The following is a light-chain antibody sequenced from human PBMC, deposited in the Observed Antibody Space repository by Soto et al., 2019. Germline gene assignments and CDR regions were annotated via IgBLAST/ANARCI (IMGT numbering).Light chain of an antibody. CDR2: GAS. CDR1: QSVGSR. J-gene: IGKJ4*01. Sequence: IVMTQSPGTLSVSPGERLTLSWKASQSVGSRYLAWYQQKPGQAPTLLIHGASTRATGIPARFSGSGSGTEFTLTISSLQSEDFAVYYCQQYSNWPLTFGGGTKVDIK. V-gene: IGKV3-15*01. CDR3: QQYSNWPLT.